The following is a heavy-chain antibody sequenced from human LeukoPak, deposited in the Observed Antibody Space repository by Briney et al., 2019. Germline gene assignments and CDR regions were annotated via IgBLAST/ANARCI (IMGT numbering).Heavy chain of an antibody. V-gene: IGHV3-43*01. CDR3: AKGHSSGWSGGYFDH. CDR2: ITWDGGST. Sequence: QPGGSLRLSCAASGFTFDDYTMYWVRQAPGKGLEWVSLITWDGGSTYYADSVKGRFTISRDNSKNSLYLQMNSLRSEDTALYHCAKGHSSGWSGGYFDHWGQGTLVTVSS. D-gene: IGHD6-19*01. CDR1: GFTFDDYT. J-gene: IGHJ4*02.